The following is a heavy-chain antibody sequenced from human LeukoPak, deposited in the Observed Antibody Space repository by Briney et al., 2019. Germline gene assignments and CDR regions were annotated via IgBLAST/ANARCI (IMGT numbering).Heavy chain of an antibody. D-gene: IGHD3-22*01. CDR2: VNRDGSET. J-gene: IGHJ4*02. CDR3: ARDYYDSSGYLIPFDY. Sequence: GGSLRLSCAASGFALSSHWMTWVRQVPGRGPEWVANVNRDGSETYYLDSVKGRFTISKDNAKNSLYLQMNSLRAEDTAVYYCARDYYDSSGYLIPFDYWGQGTLSPSPQ. CDR1: GFALSSHW. V-gene: IGHV3-7*03.